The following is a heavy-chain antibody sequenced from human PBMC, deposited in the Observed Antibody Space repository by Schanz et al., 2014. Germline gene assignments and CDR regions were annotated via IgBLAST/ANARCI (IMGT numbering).Heavy chain of an antibody. CDR3: ARRITGTHHNPYYHGMDV. Sequence: EEQLLESGGALVQPGRSLRLSCAASGFTFSSYAMSWVRQAPGKGLEWVSAISGSGETTYYADSVKGRFTISRDNSKNALYLQMNSLRAEDTAVYYCARRITGTHHNPYYHGMDVWGQGTTVTVSS. CDR2: ISGSGETT. D-gene: IGHD1-20*01. J-gene: IGHJ6*02. V-gene: IGHV3-23*01. CDR1: GFTFSSYA.